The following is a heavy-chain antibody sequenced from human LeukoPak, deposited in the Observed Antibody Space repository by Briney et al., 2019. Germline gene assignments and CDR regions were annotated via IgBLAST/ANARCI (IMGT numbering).Heavy chain of an antibody. J-gene: IGHJ4*02. Sequence: GGSLRLSCAASGFTFSSYGMHWVRQAPGKGLEWVAVISYDGSNKYYADSVKGRFTISRDNSKNTLYLQVNSLRAEDTAVYYCAKGREYSGSYFDYWGQGTLVTVSS. D-gene: IGHD1-26*01. CDR3: AKGREYSGSYFDY. V-gene: IGHV3-30*18. CDR2: ISYDGSNK. CDR1: GFTFSSYG.